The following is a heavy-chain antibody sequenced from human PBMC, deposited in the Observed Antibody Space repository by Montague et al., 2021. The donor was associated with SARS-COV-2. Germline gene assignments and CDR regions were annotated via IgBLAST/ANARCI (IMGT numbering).Heavy chain of an antibody. Sequence: SLRLSCAASGFTFSSYDMHWVRQATGKGLEWVSAIGTAGDTYYPGSVKGRFTISRENAKNSLYLQMNSLRAGDTAVYYCARAYYDSSGYWGGYDYYGMDVWGQGTTVTVSS. CDR2: IGTAGDT. J-gene: IGHJ6*02. CDR1: GFTFSSYD. CDR3: ARAYYDSSGYWGGYDYYGMDV. V-gene: IGHV3-13*04. D-gene: IGHD3-22*01.